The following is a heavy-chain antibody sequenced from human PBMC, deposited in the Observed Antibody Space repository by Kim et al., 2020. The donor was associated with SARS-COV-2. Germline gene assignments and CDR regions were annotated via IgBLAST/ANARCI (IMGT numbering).Heavy chain of an antibody. V-gene: IGHV4-59*08. CDR2: IYDSGRT. J-gene: IGHJ2*01. CDR3: ARFVSVNGDPYYYFDL. CDR1: GAFIDAYF. Sequence: SETLSLTCTVSGAFIDAYFWGWIRQPPGKGLEWIGNIYDSGRTHYNPSLKSRLTISLETSKSQLSLSLNSLTAADTASYYCARFVSVNGDPYYYFDLWGRGTPVTVSS. D-gene: IGHD4-17*01.